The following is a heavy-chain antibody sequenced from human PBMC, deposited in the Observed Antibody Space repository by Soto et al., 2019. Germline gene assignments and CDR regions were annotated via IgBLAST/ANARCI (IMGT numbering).Heavy chain of an antibody. CDR3: ARGIVVVKAAVFDP. D-gene: IGHD2-2*01. CDR1: GVSISSGGYY. J-gene: IGHJ5*02. Sequence: SETLSLTCTVSGVSISSGGYYWSWIRQHPGKGLEWIGYIYYSGSTYYNPSLKSRVTISVDTSKNQFSLKLSSVTAADTAVYYCARGIVVVKAAVFDPWGQGTLVTVSS. V-gene: IGHV4-31*03. CDR2: IYYSGST.